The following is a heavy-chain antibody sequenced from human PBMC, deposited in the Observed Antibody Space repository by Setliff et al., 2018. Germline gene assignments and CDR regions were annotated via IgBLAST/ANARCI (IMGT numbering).Heavy chain of an antibody. J-gene: IGHJ4*02. CDR2: INNRGST. Sequence: SETLSLTCAAYGGTFSDYHWTWIRQSPEKGLEWIGEINNRGSTNYNPSLKSRVTISIDTSKDQFSLKLISMTAADTAVYYCARGRNIAARLLDSWGQGTLVTVSS. CDR3: ARGRNIAARLLDS. CDR1: GGTFSDYH. D-gene: IGHD6-6*01. V-gene: IGHV4-34*01.